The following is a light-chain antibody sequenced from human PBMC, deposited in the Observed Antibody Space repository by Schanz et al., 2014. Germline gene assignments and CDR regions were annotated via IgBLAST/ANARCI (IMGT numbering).Light chain of an antibody. Sequence: QSALTQPASVSGSPGQSITISCTGTSSDVGAYNLVSWFQQHPGKVPKLVIYDVSNRPSGISNRFSGSKSVNTASLTISGLQAEDEADYYCSSNGGVNIYVFGTGTKLTVL. J-gene: IGLJ1*01. CDR2: DVS. CDR3: SSNGGVNIYV. CDR1: SSDVGAYNL. V-gene: IGLV2-14*03.